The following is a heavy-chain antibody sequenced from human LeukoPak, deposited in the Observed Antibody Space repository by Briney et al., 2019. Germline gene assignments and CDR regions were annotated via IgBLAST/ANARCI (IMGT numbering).Heavy chain of an antibody. CDR3: VKDWRDESNCGGDCLQY. Sequence: GGSLRLSCVASGFTFSAYSMTWVRQAPGKGLDWVSSISVSGGGTYYADSVRGRFTVSRDNSKNTLYLHMNSLRAEDTAVYYCVKDWRDESNCGGDCLQYWGQGTLVTVSS. J-gene: IGHJ4*02. D-gene: IGHD2-21*02. CDR1: GFTFSAYS. V-gene: IGHV3-23*01. CDR2: ISVSGGGT.